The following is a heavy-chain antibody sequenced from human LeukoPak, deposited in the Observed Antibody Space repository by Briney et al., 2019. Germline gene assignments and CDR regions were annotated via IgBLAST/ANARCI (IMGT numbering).Heavy chain of an antibody. D-gene: IGHD2-8*01. CDR1: GFTISRYG. CDR3: AKDSPVCTY. CDR2: ISGSADST. Sequence: GGSLRLSCTAAGFTISRYGMSWVRQAPGKGLEWVSAISGSADSTYYADSVKGRFTISRDSSKSTLYLQMDSLRAEDTAIYYCAKDSPVCTYWGQGTLVTVSS. J-gene: IGHJ4*02. V-gene: IGHV3-23*01.